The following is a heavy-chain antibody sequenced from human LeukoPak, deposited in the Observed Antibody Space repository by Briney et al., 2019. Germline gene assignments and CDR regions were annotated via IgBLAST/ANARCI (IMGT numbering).Heavy chain of an antibody. Sequence: SETLSLTCTVSGGSISSGGYYWSWIRQHPGKGLEWIGYIYYSGSTYYNPSLKSRVTISVDTSKNQFSLKLSSVTAADTAVYYCARGDYVWGSYRFYYFDYWGQGTLVTVSS. CDR2: IYYSGST. V-gene: IGHV4-31*03. CDR1: GGSISSGGYY. J-gene: IGHJ4*02. CDR3: ARGDYVWGSYRFYYFDY. D-gene: IGHD3-16*02.